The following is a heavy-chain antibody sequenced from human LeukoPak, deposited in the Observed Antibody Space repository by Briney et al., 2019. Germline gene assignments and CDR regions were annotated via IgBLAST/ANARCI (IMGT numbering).Heavy chain of an antibody. CDR1: GFTLRNTW. V-gene: IGHV3-7*01. Sequence: GGSLRLSCAVSGFTLRNTWMAWVRQTAGKGLDWVASINQDGSTKHYVDSVKGRFTISRDNAKNSPYLQMNSLRAEDTAIYYCARDQTGSLDYWGQGTLVTVSS. CDR3: ARDQTGSLDY. D-gene: IGHD1-26*01. J-gene: IGHJ4*02. CDR2: INQDGSTK.